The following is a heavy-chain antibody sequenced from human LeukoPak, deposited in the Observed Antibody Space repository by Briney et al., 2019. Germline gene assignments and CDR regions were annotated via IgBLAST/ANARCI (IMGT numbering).Heavy chain of an antibody. CDR1: GYTLTELS. CDR2: FDPEDGET. Sequence: ASVKVSCKVSGYTLTELSMHWVRQAPGKGLEWMGGFDPEDGETIYAQKFQGRVTMTEDTSTDTAYMELSSLRSEDTAVYYCATDPTTRPRRPTSAYGMDVWGQGTTVTVSS. CDR3: ATDPTTRPRRPTSAYGMDV. V-gene: IGHV1-24*01. J-gene: IGHJ6*02. D-gene: IGHD1-14*01.